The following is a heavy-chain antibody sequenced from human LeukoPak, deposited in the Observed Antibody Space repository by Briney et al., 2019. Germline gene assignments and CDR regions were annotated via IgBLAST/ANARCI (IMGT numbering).Heavy chain of an antibody. Sequence: PSETLSLTCAVSGGSISSGGYSWSWIRQPPGKGLEWIGYIYYSGSTYYNPSLKSRVTISVDTSKNQFSLKLSSVTAADTAVYYCARGRLWFGHYYFDYWGQGTLVTVSS. CDR2: IYYSGST. CDR3: ARGRLWFGHYYFDY. D-gene: IGHD3-10*01. J-gene: IGHJ4*02. V-gene: IGHV4-30-4*07. CDR1: GGSISSGGYS.